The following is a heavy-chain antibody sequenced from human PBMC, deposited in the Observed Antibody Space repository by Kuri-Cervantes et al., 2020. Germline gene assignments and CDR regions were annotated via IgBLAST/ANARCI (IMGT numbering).Heavy chain of an antibody. V-gene: IGHV4-59*01. J-gene: IGHJ3*02. D-gene: IGHD4-17*01. CDR2: IYYSGST. Sequence: ESLKISCLVSGDSISSNNYWGWIRQPPGKGLEWIGYIYYSGSTNYNPSLKSRVTISVDTSKNQFSLKLSSVTAADTAVYYCARDGSGDYVNAFDIWGQGTMVTVSS. CDR1: GDSISSNN. CDR3: ARDGSGDYVNAFDI.